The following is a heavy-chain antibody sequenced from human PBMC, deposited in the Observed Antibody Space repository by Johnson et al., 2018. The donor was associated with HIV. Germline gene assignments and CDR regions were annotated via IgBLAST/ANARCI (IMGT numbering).Heavy chain of an antibody. CDR1: GFTFSSYG. CDR3: ARDSAGIVGGTEGFDI. D-gene: IGHD1-26*01. V-gene: IGHV3-30*19. J-gene: IGHJ3*02. Sequence: QVQVVESGGGVVQPGRSLRLSCAASGFTFSSYGMHWVRQAPGKGLEWVAVISFDGSNEYYADSVKGRFTISRDNSKNTLYLQVNSLRDEDTAVYYCARDSAGIVGGTEGFDIWGQGTMVTVSS. CDR2: ISFDGSNE.